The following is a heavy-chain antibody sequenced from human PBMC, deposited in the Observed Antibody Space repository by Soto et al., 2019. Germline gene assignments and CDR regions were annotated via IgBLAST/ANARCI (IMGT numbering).Heavy chain of an antibody. Sequence: PGGSLRLSCAASGFTFSSYAMHWVRQAPGKGLEYVSAISSNGGSTYYANSVKGRFTISRDNSKNTLYLQMGSLRAEDMAVYYCARRDGYNFDYWGQGTLVTVS. V-gene: IGHV3-64*01. CDR2: ISSNGGST. D-gene: IGHD5-12*01. CDR3: ARRDGYNFDY. CDR1: GFTFSSYA. J-gene: IGHJ4*02.